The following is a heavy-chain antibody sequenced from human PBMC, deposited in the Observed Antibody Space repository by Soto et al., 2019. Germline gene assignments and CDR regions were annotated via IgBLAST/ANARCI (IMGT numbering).Heavy chain of an antibody. Sequence: ASVKVSCKASGYTFTSYAMHWVRQAPGQRLEWMGWINAGNGNTKYSQKFQGRVTITRDTSASTAYMELSSLRSEDTAVYYCARGLRYRSGWYDSWGQGTLVPVSP. V-gene: IGHV1-3*01. CDR2: INAGNGNT. CDR1: GYTFTSYA. J-gene: IGHJ5*01. CDR3: ARGLRYRSGWYDS. D-gene: IGHD6-19*01.